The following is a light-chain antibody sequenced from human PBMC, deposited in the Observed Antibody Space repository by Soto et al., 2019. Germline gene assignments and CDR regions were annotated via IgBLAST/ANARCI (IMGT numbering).Light chain of an antibody. V-gene: IGKV1-5*03. CDR1: KNITTW. Sequence: DIQMTQSPSTLSASVGDRITITCRASKNITTWLDWYQQIPGEAPKLLIYDGSTLERGVPSRFSGSGTGTEFTLTISSMQPEDFATFYCQQYKTYSRTFCQGKTVEVK. CDR3: QQYKTYSRT. J-gene: IGKJ1*01. CDR2: DGS.